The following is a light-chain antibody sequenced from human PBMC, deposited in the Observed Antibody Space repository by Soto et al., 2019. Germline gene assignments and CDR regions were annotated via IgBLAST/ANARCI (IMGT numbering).Light chain of an antibody. CDR3: QQRSKWPPIT. CDR2: LGS. Sequence: DIVMTQSPLSLPVTPGEPASISCRSSQSLLHSNGYNYLDWYLQKPGQSPQLLIYLGSNRASGVPDRFSGSGSGTDFILTISSLEPEDFAVYYCQQRSKWPPITFGQGTRMEIK. V-gene: IGKV2-28*01. CDR1: QSLLHSNGYNY. J-gene: IGKJ5*01.